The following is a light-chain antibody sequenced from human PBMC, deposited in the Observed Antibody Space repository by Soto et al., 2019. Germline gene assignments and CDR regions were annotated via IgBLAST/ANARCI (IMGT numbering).Light chain of an antibody. Sequence: QSVLTQPPSVSEAPRQRVTISCSGSSSNIGNNAVNWYQQLPGKAPKLLIYYDDLLPSGVSDRFSGSKSGTSASLAISGLPSEAEAAYYGAASDDRLNGVVFCGGTKLTVL. CDR2: YDD. CDR3: AASDDRLNGVV. J-gene: IGLJ2*01. CDR1: SSNIGNNA. V-gene: IGLV1-36*01.